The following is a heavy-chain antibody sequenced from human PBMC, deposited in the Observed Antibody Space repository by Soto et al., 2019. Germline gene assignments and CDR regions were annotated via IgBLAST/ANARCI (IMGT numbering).Heavy chain of an antibody. Sequence: PSETLSLTCAVYGGSFSNYHWTWIRQSPGKGLEWIGEIGQSAITKYNPSLKNRLSITMDTSKNQFSLKVTSMTAADTAVYYCALWGSYRSFDNWGQGTLVTVSS. D-gene: IGHD3-16*02. CDR3: ALWGSYRSFDN. CDR2: IGQSAIT. CDR1: GGSFSNYH. J-gene: IGHJ4*02. V-gene: IGHV4-34*01.